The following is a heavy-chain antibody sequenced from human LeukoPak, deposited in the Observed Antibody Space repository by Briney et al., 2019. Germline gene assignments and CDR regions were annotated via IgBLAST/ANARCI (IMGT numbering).Heavy chain of an antibody. V-gene: IGHV3-23*01. CDR1: GFTFSSYA. J-gene: IGHJ4*02. CDR2: ISGSGGST. Sequence: SGGSLRLSCAASGFTFSSYAMSWVRQAPGKGLEWVSAISGSGGSTYYADSVKGRFTISRGNSKNTLYLQMNSLRAEDTAVYYCAKQTRPSGFVASLSEFDYWGQGTLVTVSS. D-gene: IGHD3-22*01. CDR3: AKQTRPSGFVASLSEFDY.